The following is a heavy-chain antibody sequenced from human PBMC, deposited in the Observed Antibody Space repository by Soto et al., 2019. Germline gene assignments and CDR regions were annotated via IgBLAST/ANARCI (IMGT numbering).Heavy chain of an antibody. D-gene: IGHD4-17*01. Sequence: QVQLVQSGAEVKKPGSSVKVSCKASGGTFSSYAISWVRPAPGPGLEWMGGIIPIFGTANYAQKFQGRVTITADEATSTAYMALSSLRSEDTAVYYCARDSGGTTVAFGMDVWGQGTKVTVSS. J-gene: IGHJ6*02. CDR1: GGTFSSYA. CDR2: IIPIFGTA. V-gene: IGHV1-69*01. CDR3: ARDSGGTTVAFGMDV.